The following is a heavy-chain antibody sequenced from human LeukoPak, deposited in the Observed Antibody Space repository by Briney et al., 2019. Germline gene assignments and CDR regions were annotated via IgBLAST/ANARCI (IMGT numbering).Heavy chain of an antibody. CDR3: ARGVGAYVWGSYRYRHFDL. D-gene: IGHD3-16*02. J-gene: IGHJ2*01. Sequence: GRFTISRDNAKNLLYLQMNSLRAEDTAVYYCARGVGAYVWGSYRYRHFDLWGRGTLVTVSS. V-gene: IGHV3-21*06.